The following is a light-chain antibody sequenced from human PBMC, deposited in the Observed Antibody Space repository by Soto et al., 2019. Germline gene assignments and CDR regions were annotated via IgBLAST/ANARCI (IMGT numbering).Light chain of an antibody. V-gene: IGKV1-39*01. CDR1: QSISNY. Sequence: DIPMTQSPSSLSASVGDRVTITCRASQSISNYLNWYQQKPGKAPKLLIYAASSLQSGVPSRFSGSGSGTDFTLTISSLQPEDFATYYCQQSYSTPDTFGPGTKVDIK. J-gene: IGKJ3*01. CDR2: AAS. CDR3: QQSYSTPDT.